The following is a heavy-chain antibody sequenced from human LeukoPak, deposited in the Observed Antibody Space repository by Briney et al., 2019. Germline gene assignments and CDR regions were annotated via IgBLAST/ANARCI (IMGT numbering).Heavy chain of an antibody. CDR2: ISWNSGSI. D-gene: IGHD3-22*01. CDR3: AKDYYYDSSGPFDY. V-gene: IGHV3-9*03. J-gene: IGHJ4*02. Sequence: GGSLRLSCAASGFTFDDYAMHWVRQAPGKGLEWVSGISWNSGSIGYADSVKGRFTISRDNAKNSLYLQMNSLRAEDMALYYCAKDYYYDSSGPFDYWGQGTLVTVSA. CDR1: GFTFDDYA.